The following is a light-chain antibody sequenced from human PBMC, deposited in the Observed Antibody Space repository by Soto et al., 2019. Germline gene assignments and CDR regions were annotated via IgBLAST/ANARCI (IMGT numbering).Light chain of an antibody. V-gene: IGKV3-20*01. CDR3: QQYCSSPLT. CDR1: QTVSGYY. CDR2: GAS. J-gene: IGKJ4*01. Sequence: EIVLTQSPGTVSLSPGERATLSCRASQTVSGYYLAWYQQKTGQAPRLLIYGASSRATGIPDRFSGSGSGTYLTVTTNRLEPEDFAVYSCQQYCSSPLTFGGGTKVEIK.